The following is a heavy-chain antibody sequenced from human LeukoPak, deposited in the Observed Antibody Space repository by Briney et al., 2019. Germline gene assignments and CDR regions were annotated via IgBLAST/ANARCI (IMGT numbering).Heavy chain of an antibody. CDR1: GFTFSSYW. J-gene: IGHJ5*02. Sequence: GGSLRLSCAASGFTFSSYWMHWVRQAPGKGLVWVSRINTDGSSTSYADSVKGRFTISRDNAKNTLYLQMNNLRAEDTAVYYCARGTYGLRIDNWFDPWGQGTLVTVSS. CDR3: ARGTYGLRIDNWFDP. D-gene: IGHD1-26*01. CDR2: INTDGSST. V-gene: IGHV3-74*01.